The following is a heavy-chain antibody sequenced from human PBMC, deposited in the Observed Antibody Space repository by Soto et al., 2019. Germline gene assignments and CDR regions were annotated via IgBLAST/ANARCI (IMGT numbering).Heavy chain of an antibody. V-gene: IGHV3-23*01. CDR2: ISGSGGST. J-gene: IGHJ3*02. CDR1: GFTFSSYA. CDR3: AKDGASITMVRGVIDAFDI. D-gene: IGHD3-10*01. Sequence: GGSLKLSCAASGFTFSSYAMSWVRQAPGKGLEWVSAISGSGGSTYYADSVKGRFTISRDNSKNTLDLQMNSLRAEDTAVYYCAKDGASITMVRGVIDAFDIWGQGTMVTVSS.